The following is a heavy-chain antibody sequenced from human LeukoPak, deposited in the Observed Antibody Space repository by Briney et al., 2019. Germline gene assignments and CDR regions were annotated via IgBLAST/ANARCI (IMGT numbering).Heavy chain of an antibody. Sequence: GGSLRLSCAASGSTFSSHTMNWVRQAPGKGLEWISYISNTGSVIYYADSVKGRFTISRDNAKNSLYLQMNSLRAEDTAVYYCARAHGDDYYYYYMDVWGKGTTVTVSS. CDR1: GSTFSSHT. CDR2: ISNTGSVI. J-gene: IGHJ6*03. V-gene: IGHV3-21*05. CDR3: ARAHGDDYYYYYMDV. D-gene: IGHD3-10*01.